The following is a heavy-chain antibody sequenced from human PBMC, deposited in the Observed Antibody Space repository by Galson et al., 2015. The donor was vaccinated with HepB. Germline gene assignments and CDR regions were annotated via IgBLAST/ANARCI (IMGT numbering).Heavy chain of an antibody. CDR2: IRYDGSNE. V-gene: IGHV3-30*02. CDR1: GFTFSNYG. CDR3: AKVGGENYFGPGSYYIFQYGMDV. Sequence: SLRLSCAASGFTFSNYGMHWVRQAPGKGLEWVAFIRYDGSNEYYADSVKGRFTISRDNSKNTLYLQMNSLRAGDAAVYYCAKVGGENYFGPGSYYIFQYGMDVWGQGTTVTVSS. D-gene: IGHD3-10*01. J-gene: IGHJ6*02.